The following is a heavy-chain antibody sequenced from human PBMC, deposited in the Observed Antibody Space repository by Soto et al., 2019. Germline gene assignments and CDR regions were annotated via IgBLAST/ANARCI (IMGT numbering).Heavy chain of an antibody. CDR2: IYYSGST. J-gene: IGHJ5*02. V-gene: IGHV4-31*03. Sequence: QVQLQESGPGLVKPSQTLSLTCTVSGGSISSGGYYWSWIRQHPGKVLEWMGYIYYSGSTYYNPSLKSRVTISVDTSKNQFSRNLSSVTAADTAVYDCARAPRGWTPVRGSNCFDPWGQGTLVTVSS. D-gene: IGHD2-15*01. CDR1: GGSISSGGYY. CDR3: ARAPRGWTPVRGSNCFDP.